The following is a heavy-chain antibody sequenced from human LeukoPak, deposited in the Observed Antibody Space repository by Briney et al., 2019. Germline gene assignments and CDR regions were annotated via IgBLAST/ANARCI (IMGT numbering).Heavy chain of an antibody. CDR1: GFTFSSYG. Sequence: SGGSLRLSCAASGFTFSSYGMHWVRQAPGKGLEWVAVIWFDGSNKYYADSVKGRFTISRDNSKNTLYLQMNSLRVEDTAVYCCAKGPPGGSLNCWGQGTLVTVS. CDR3: AKGPPGGSLNC. J-gene: IGHJ4*02. CDR2: IWFDGSNK. D-gene: IGHD3-10*01. V-gene: IGHV3-33*06.